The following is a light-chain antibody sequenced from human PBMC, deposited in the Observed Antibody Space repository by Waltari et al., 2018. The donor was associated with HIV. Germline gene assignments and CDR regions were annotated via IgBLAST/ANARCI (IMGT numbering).Light chain of an antibody. Sequence: VITQSPATLSVSRGGRATLTCRASQSVGSYLAWYQQKPGQSPRLLIYGASNSDTGIPSRFGGSGSGTDCTLTISGRQSEDSAGYYRLQYYKWLLGTLGGGTKGE. CDR2: GAS. CDR1: QSVGSY. J-gene: IGKJ4*01. CDR3: LQYYKWLLGT. V-gene: IGKV3-15*01.